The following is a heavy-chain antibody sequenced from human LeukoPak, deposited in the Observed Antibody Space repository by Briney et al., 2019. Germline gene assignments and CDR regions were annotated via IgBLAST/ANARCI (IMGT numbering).Heavy chain of an antibody. J-gene: IGHJ3*02. CDR2: IGTTGDT. V-gene: IGHV3-13*04. D-gene: IGHD3-22*01. Sequence: PGGSLRLSCAASGFTFSSYDIHWVRQGTGEGLEWVSGIGTTGDTYYPGSVKGRFTISRESAKDSLYLQMNSLRAGDTAVYYCARGLYYYDSSGYYGDTFDIWGQGTMVTVSS. CDR3: ARGLYYYDSSGYYGDTFDI. CDR1: GFTFSSYD.